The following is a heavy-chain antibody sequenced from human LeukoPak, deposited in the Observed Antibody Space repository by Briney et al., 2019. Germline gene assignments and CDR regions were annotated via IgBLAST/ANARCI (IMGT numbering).Heavy chain of an antibody. CDR2: IIPIFGTA. D-gene: IGHD3-22*01. V-gene: IGHV1-69*13. CDR1: GGTFSSYA. J-gene: IGHJ1*01. Sequence: GASMKVSCKASGGTFSSYAISWVRQAPGQGLEWMGGIIPIFGTANYAQKFQGRVTITADESTSTAYMELSSLRSDDTAVYYCAATYYYDSSGQKRIKSAEYFQHWGQGTLVTVSS. CDR3: AATYYYDSSGQKRIKSAEYFQH.